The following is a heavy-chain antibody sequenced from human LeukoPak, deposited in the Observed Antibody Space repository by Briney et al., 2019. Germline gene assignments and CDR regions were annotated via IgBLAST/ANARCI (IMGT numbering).Heavy chain of an antibody. CDR2: ISGGGGRT. D-gene: IGHD3-3*01. CDR3: ASSITIYNYYMDV. CDR1: GFPFSSYA. J-gene: IGHJ6*03. Sequence: GGSLRLSCTTSGFPFSSYAMSWVRQAPGKGLEWVSSISGGGGRTDYADSVKGRFTISRDSSKNTLYVQMNSLRVEDTAIYYCASSITIYNYYMDVWGKGTTVTVSS. V-gene: IGHV3-23*01.